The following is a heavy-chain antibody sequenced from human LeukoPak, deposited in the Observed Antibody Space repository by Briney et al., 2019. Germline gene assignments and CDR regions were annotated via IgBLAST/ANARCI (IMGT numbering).Heavy chain of an antibody. CDR2: INHGGLT. V-gene: IGHV4-34*01. J-gene: IGHJ4*02. CDR3: ASGLRYFDLYY. D-gene: IGHD3-9*01. CDR1: GGSFSGYY. Sequence: SETLSLTCAVYGGSFSGYYWSWIRQPPGKGLEWIGEINHGGLTSYNPSLESRLTLLVDTSKNQFSLKLSSVTAADTAVYYCASGLRYFDLYYWGQGTLVTVSS.